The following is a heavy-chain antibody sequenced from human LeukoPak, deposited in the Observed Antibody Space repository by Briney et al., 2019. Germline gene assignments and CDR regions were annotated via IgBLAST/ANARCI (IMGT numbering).Heavy chain of an antibody. CDR3: AKTRDYYDSSGYYYYFDY. Sequence: LAGGSLRLSCAASGFTSSSYAMSWVRQAPGKGLEWVSSISGSGGSSYYVDSVKGRFTISRDNSKNTLYLQMNSLRAEDTAVYNCAKTRDYYDSSGYYYYFDYWGQGTLVTVSS. CDR2: ISGSGGSS. CDR1: GFTSSSYA. V-gene: IGHV3-23*01. D-gene: IGHD3-22*01. J-gene: IGHJ4*02.